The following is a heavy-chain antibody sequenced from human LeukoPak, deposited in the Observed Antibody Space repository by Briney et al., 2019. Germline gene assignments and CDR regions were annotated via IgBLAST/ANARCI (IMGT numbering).Heavy chain of an antibody. Sequence: GGSLRLSCAASGFTFSSYSMNWVRQAPGKGLEWVASISSSSSYIYYADSVKGRFTISRDNAKNSLYLQMNSLRAEDTAVYYCARGLGDDYVWGSSTGGYYYYYYMDVWGKGTTVTVSS. V-gene: IGHV3-21*01. CDR1: GFTFSSYS. D-gene: IGHD3-16*01. J-gene: IGHJ6*03. CDR3: ARGLGDDYVWGSSTGGYYYYYYMDV. CDR2: ISSSSSYI.